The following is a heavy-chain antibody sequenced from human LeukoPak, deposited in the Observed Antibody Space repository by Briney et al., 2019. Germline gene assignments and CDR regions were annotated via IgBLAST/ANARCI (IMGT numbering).Heavy chain of an antibody. J-gene: IGHJ3*02. V-gene: IGHV4-34*01. Sequence: PSETLSLTCAVYGGSFSGYYWSWIRQPPGKGLEWIGEINHSGSTNYNPSLKSRVTISVDTSKNQFSLKLSSVTAADTAVYYCARGPVGDIVVVPAAISHAFDIWGQGTMITVSS. CDR2: INHSGST. CDR3: ARGPVGDIVVVPAAISHAFDI. D-gene: IGHD2-2*02. CDR1: GGSFSGYY.